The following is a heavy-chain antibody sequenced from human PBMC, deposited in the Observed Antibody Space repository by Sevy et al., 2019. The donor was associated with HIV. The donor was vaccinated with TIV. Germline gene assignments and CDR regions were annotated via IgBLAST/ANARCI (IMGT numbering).Heavy chain of an antibody. D-gene: IGHD6-19*01. CDR3: ANQGHSSGWYYFDY. CDR1: GLTFSSYA. CDR2: ISASGGTT. V-gene: IGHV3-23*01. J-gene: IGHJ4*02. Sequence: GGSLRLSCAASGLTFSSYAMSWVRQAPKKGLEWVSTISASGGTTYYADSVKGRFIISRDNSKNTLYLQMNTLRAEDTAVYYCANQGHSSGWYYFDYWGQGTLVTVSS.